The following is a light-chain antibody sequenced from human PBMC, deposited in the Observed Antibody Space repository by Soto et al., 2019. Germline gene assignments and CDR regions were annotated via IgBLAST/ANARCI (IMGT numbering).Light chain of an antibody. CDR1: QSVSSTY. Sequence: EIVLTQSPGTLSLSPGERATLSCRASQSVSSTYLAWYQQKPGQAPSLLIYGASSRATGVPERFSGSGSGTDFTLTISRLEPEDFAVYYCHQYGSSPRPFGHGTKVEIK. CDR3: HQYGSSPRP. V-gene: IGKV3-20*01. CDR2: GAS. J-gene: IGKJ1*01.